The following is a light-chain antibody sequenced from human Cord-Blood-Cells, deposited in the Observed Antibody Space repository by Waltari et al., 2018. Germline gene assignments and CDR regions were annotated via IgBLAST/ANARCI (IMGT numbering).Light chain of an antibody. CDR2: KAS. V-gene: IGKV1-5*03. CDR1: QSISSW. Sequence: DIPMPQSPSTLSVSVADSVIITCRASQSISSWLAWYQQNPGKAPKLLIYKASSLESGVPSRFSGSGSGTEFTLTISSLQPDDFATYYCQQYNSYSRTFGQGTKVEIK. J-gene: IGKJ1*01. CDR3: QQYNSYSRT.